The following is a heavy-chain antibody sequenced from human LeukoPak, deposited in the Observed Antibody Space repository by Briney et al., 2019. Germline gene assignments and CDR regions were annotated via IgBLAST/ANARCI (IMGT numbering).Heavy chain of an antibody. CDR1: GGSFSGYY. CDR2: INHSGTT. CDR3: ARRRLRLYDSSGYSN. J-gene: IGHJ4*02. D-gene: IGHD3-22*01. Sequence: SETLSRNCAVYGGSFSGYYWSWIRQPPGKGLEWIGEINHSGTTSYNPSVKSRVTISVDTSKNQFSLKLSSVTAVDRAVYYCARRRLRLYDSSGYSNWGQGTLVTVSS. V-gene: IGHV4-34*01.